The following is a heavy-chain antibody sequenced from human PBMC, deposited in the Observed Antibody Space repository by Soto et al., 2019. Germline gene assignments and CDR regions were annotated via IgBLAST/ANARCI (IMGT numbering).Heavy chain of an antibody. CDR2: IYYTGST. D-gene: IGHD2-15*01. V-gene: IGHV4-61*08. J-gene: IGHJ4*02. CDR3: ATGRDAYKTGY. Sequence: QVPLQESGPGLVKPSETLSLTCTVSSGSVSSYDQYWIWIRQSPGKGLEWIGFIYYTGSTDYNPSLKSRVAISVDMFNSQISLKLSSVTAADTAVYYCATGRDAYKTGYWGQGTLVSVAS. CDR1: SGSVSSYDQY.